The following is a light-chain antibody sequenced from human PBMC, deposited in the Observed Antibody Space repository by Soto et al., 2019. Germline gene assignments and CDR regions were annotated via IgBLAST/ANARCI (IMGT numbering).Light chain of an antibody. Sequence: DIVMTQSPDSLAVSLGERATINCKSSQSVLYHSNNKNYLAWYQQKPGQPPKLLIYWASTRESGVPDRFSGSGSGTDFTLTISSLQAEDVAVYYCQQYYSTPLTFAGGTKVEIK. CDR1: QSVLYHSNNKNY. CDR3: QQYYSTPLT. V-gene: IGKV4-1*01. CDR2: WAS. J-gene: IGKJ4*01.